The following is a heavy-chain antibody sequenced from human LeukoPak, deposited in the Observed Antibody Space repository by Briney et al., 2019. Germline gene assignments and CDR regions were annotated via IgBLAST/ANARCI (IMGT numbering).Heavy chain of an antibody. CDR2: IYYSGST. J-gene: IGHJ5*02. CDR3: ARLDYYDFWSGYTFDP. Sequence: PSETLSLTCTVSGGSISSYYWSWIRQPPGEGLEWIGYIYYSGSTNYNPSLKSRVTISVDTSKNQFSLKLSSVTAADTAVYYCARLDYYDFWSGYTFDPWGQGTLVTVSS. CDR1: GGSISSYY. V-gene: IGHV4-59*08. D-gene: IGHD3-3*01.